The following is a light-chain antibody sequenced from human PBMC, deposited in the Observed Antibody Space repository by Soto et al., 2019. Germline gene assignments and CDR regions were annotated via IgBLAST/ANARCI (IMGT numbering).Light chain of an antibody. CDR2: DAS. V-gene: IGKV1-5*01. CDR1: QSISSW. J-gene: IGKJ2*01. Sequence: DIQMTQSPSTLSASVGDRVTITCRASQSISSWLAWYQQKPGKAPKLLIYDASSLESWVPSRFSGSGSGTEFTLPINNLHADDFSTDYCQQYKSYAPMTFGHGTKLENK. CDR3: QQYKSYAPMT.